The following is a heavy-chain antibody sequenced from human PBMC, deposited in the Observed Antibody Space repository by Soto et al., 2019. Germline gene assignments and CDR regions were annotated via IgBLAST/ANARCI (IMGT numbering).Heavy chain of an antibody. D-gene: IGHD3-10*01. CDR1: GGSISSGDYY. CDR3: ARGVTMVRGVIIPWFDP. J-gene: IGHJ5*02. V-gene: IGHV4-30-4*01. Sequence: SETLSLTCTVSGGSISSGDYYWSWIRQPPGKGLEWIGYIYYSGSTYYNPSLKSRVTISVDTSKNQFSLKLSSGTAADTAVYYCARGVTMVRGVIIPWFDPWGQGTVVAVSS. CDR2: IYYSGST.